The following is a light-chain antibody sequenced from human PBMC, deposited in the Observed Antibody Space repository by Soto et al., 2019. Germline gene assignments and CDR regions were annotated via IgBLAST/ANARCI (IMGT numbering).Light chain of an antibody. CDR3: QHYDNLLFT. CDR1: QSVSSSY. V-gene: IGKV3-20*01. J-gene: IGKJ3*01. Sequence: EIVLTQSPGTLSLSPGERATLSCRASQSVSSSYLAWYQQKPGQAPRLLIYGASSRATGIPDRFSGSGSGTDFTLTISRLEPEDIATYYCQHYDNLLFTFGPGTKVDFK. CDR2: GAS.